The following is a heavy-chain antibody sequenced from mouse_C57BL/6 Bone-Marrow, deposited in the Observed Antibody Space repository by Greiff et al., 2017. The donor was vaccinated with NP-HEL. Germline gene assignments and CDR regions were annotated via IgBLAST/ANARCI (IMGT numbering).Heavy chain of an antibody. CDR2: INSDGGST. CDR3: ARHGRYAMDY. V-gene: IGHV5-2*01. J-gene: IGHJ4*01. D-gene: IGHD2-14*01. CDR1: EYEFPSHD. Sequence: EVHLVESGGGLVQPGASLKLSCESTEYEFPSHDMSWVRKTPEKRLEWVAAINSDGGSTYYPDTMESRSTISRDNTKKTLYLQMSSLRSEDTALYYCARHGRYAMDYWGQGTSVTVSS.